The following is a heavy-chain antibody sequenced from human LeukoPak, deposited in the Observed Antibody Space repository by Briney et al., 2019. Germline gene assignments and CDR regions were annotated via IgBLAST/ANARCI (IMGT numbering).Heavy chain of an antibody. CDR2: ICANDGNT. CDR1: GFTFNSHA. Sequence: GGSLRLSCAASGFTFNSHAMSWVRQTPGKGLEWVSVICANDGNTYYADAVKGRFTISRDNSKDTLYLQMDSLRAEDTAVYYCAKGSGSSCYSPCDYWGQGILVTVSS. D-gene: IGHD2-15*01. CDR3: AKGSGSSCYSPCDY. J-gene: IGHJ4*02. V-gene: IGHV3-23*01.